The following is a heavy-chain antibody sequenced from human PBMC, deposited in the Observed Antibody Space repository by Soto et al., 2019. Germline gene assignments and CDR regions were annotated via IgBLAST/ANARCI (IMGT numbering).Heavy chain of an antibody. CDR1: GGSISSYY. Sequence: SETLSLTCTVSGGSISSYYWSWIRQPPGKGLEWIGYIYYSGSTNYNPSLKSRVTISVDTSKNQFSLKLSSVTAADTAVYYCARLDSYYYDSSGYNRMASDYHGMDVWGQGTTVTVSS. CDR2: IYYSGST. D-gene: IGHD3-22*01. V-gene: IGHV4-59*01. CDR3: ARLDSYYYDSSGYNRMASDYHGMDV. J-gene: IGHJ6*02.